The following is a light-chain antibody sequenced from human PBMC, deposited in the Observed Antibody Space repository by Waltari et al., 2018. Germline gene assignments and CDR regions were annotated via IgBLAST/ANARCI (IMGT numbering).Light chain of an antibody. Sequence: DIVMTQSPDSLAVSLGERATINCKSSQTISYSSNYKNYLAWYQQKPGQPPKLLIYWASTRESGVPDLFSGSGSGTDFTLTISSLQAEDVAVYYCQQYYKTPQTFGQGTKVEIK. CDR3: QQYYKTPQT. V-gene: IGKV4-1*01. CDR1: QTISYSSNYKNY. J-gene: IGKJ1*01. CDR2: WAS.